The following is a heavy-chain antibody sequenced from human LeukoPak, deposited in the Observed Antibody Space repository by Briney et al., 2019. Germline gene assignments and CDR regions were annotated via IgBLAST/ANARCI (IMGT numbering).Heavy chain of an antibody. J-gene: IGHJ6*02. CDR1: GFTFSSYA. V-gene: IGHV3-23*01. CDR3: AKDSPLMITFGGVIVPRMDV. Sequence: PGGSLRLSCAASGFTFSSYAMSWVRQAPGKGLEWVSAISGSGGSTYYADSVKGRFTISRDNSKNTLYLQMNSLRAEDTAVYYCAKDSPLMITFGGVIVPRMDVWGQGTTVTVSS. CDR2: ISGSGGST. D-gene: IGHD3-16*02.